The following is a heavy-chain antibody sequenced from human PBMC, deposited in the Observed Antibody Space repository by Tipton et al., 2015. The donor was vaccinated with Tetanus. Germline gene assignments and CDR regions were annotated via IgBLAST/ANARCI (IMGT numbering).Heavy chain of an antibody. Sequence: GSLRLSCAASGFTVSSNFMSWVRQAPGEGLEWVSIIYSGGTTYYADSVKGRFTISRDNSRNTLYLQMSSLRVEDTAVYYCTRTISNDYVAAWGQGTLFTVSS. J-gene: IGHJ4*02. D-gene: IGHD4-17*01. CDR2: IYSGGTT. CDR1: GFTVSSNF. CDR3: TRTISNDYVAA. V-gene: IGHV3-53*01.